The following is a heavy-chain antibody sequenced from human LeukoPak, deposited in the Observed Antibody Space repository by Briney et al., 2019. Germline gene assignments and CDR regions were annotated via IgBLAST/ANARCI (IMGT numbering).Heavy chain of an antibody. Sequence: SVKVSCKASGGTFSNYAINWVRQAPGQGLDWMGGIIPMFATVNYAQKFQGRVTITTDESTNTAYMELSGLRSEDTAVYYCARNHDNTGYYDARFDYWGQGTLVTVSS. CDR1: GGTFSNYA. V-gene: IGHV1-69*05. D-gene: IGHD3-22*01. CDR2: IIPMFATV. J-gene: IGHJ4*02. CDR3: ARNHDNTGYYDARFDY.